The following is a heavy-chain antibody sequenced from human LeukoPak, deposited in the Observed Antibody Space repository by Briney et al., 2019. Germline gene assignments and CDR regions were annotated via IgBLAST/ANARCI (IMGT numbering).Heavy chain of an antibody. V-gene: IGHV3-30*03. CDR3: ARYNTGSVDY. CDR1: GFTFSSYG. D-gene: IGHD2-8*02. CDR2: ISYDGSDK. J-gene: IGHJ4*02. Sequence: GGSLRLSCAASGFTFSSYGLHWVRQAPGKGLEWVAVISYDGSDKYYADSVKGRFIISRDNSKNTLYLQMDSLRAEDTAVYYCARYNTGSVDYWGQGTLVTVSS.